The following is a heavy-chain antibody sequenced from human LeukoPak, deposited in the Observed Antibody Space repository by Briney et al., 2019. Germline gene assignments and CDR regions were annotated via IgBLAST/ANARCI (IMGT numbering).Heavy chain of an antibody. D-gene: IGHD2-2*02. CDR3: AKGLIRDIVVVPAAISPYPYSCSWYGHFQH. V-gene: IGHV3-23*01. CDR1: GFTFSSYA. Sequence: AGGSLRLSCAASGFTFSSYAMSWVRQAPGKGLEWVSAISGSGGSTYYADSVKGRFTISRDNSKNTLYLQMNSLRAEDTAVYYCAKGLIRDIVVVPAAISPYPYSCSWYGHFQHWGQGTLVTVSS. J-gene: IGHJ1*01. CDR2: ISGSGGST.